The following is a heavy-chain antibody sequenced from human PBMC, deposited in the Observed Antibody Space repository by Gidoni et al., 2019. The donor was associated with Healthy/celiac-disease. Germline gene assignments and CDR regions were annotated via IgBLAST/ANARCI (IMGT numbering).Heavy chain of an antibody. CDR2: IYYSGST. D-gene: IGHD3-10*01. J-gene: IGHJ6*02. CDR1: GGSISSSSYY. V-gene: IGHV4-39*01. Sequence: QLQLQESGPGLVKPSETLSLTCTVSGGSISSSSYYWGWIRQPPGKGLEWIGSIYYSGSTYYNPSLKSRVTISVDTSKNQFSLKLSSVTAADTAVYYCAFGESTYYYYYGMDVWGQGTTVTVSS. CDR3: AFGESTYYYYYGMDV.